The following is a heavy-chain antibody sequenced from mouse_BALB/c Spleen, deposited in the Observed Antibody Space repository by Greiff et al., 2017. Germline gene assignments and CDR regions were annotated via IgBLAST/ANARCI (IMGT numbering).Heavy chain of an antibody. D-gene: IGHD3-1*01. J-gene: IGHJ4*01. CDR3: ARSGLTPYYYAMDY. CDR2: ISSGGSYT. CDR1: GFTFSSYA. Sequence: EVMLVESGGGLVKPGGSLKLSCAASGFTFSSYAMSWVRQTPEKRLEWVATISSGGSYTYYPDSVKGRFTISRDNAKNTLYLQMSSLRSEDTAMYYCARSGLTPYYYAMDYWGQGTSVTVSS. V-gene: IGHV5-9-1*01.